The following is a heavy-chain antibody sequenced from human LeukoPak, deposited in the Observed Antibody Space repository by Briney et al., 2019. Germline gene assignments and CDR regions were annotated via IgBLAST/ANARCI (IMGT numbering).Heavy chain of an antibody. CDR2: IYYSGST. V-gene: IGHV4-59*01. CDR3: ARDNYYGSGSYYN. D-gene: IGHD3-10*01. J-gene: IGHJ4*02. CDR1: GDSISSSY. Sequence: SETLSLTCTVSGDSISSSYWSWIRQPPGKGLEWIGYIYYSGSTNYNPSLKSRVTISVDTSKNQFSLKLSSVTAADTAVYYCARDNYYGSGSYYNWGQGTLVTVSS.